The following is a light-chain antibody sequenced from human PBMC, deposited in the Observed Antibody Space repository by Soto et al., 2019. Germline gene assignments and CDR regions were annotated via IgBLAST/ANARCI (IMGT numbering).Light chain of an antibody. CDR2: GAS. J-gene: IGKJ1*01. CDR1: QSVNSSY. CDR3: QQYGSSPRT. Sequence: EIVLTQSPGTLSLSPGERATLSCRASQSVNSSYLAWYQQKPGQAPRLLIYGASSRATGIPDRFSGSGSGTVFTLTISRLEPEDFAVYYCQQYGSSPRTFGQGTKVEIK. V-gene: IGKV3-20*01.